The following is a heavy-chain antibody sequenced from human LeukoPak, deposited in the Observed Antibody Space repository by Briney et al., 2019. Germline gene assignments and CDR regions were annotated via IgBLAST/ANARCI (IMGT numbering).Heavy chain of an antibody. CDR1: GFTFDDYA. CDR2: ISWNSGSI. Sequence: GGSLRLSCAASGFTFDDYAMHWVRQAPGKGLEWVSGISWNSGSIGYADSVKGRFTISRDNAKNSLYLQMNSLRAEDTALYYCAQDIEWGNEVAYFDYWGQGTLVTVSS. V-gene: IGHV3-9*01. CDR3: AQDIEWGNEVAYFDY. J-gene: IGHJ4*02. D-gene: IGHD3-16*01.